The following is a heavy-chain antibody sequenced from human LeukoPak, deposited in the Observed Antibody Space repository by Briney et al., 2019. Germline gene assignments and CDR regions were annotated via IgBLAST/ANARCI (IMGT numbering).Heavy chain of an antibody. V-gene: IGHV3-23*01. CDR3: AKVMGQVGTTLGGSYDY. CDR1: GFTFSSYA. Sequence: GGSLRLSCAASGFTFSSYAMNWVRQAPGKGLEWVSAVTSSGGSTYYADSVKGRFTISRDNSKNTLYLQMNSLRAEDTAVYYCAKVMGQVGTTLGGSYDYWGQGTLVTVSS. J-gene: IGHJ4*02. CDR2: VTSSGGST. D-gene: IGHD1-26*01.